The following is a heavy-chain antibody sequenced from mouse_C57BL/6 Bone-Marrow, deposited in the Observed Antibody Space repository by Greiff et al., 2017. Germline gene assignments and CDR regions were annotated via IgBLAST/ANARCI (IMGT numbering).Heavy chain of an antibody. CDR3: ARHYYSNYWYFDV. D-gene: IGHD2-5*01. Sequence: VQLQQPGAELVKPGASVKMSCKASGYTFTSYWITWVKQRPGQGLEWIGDIYPGSGSTNYNEKFKSKATLTVDTSSSTAYMQLSSLASEDSAVYYCARHYYSNYWYFDVWGTGTTVTVSS. J-gene: IGHJ1*03. V-gene: IGHV1-55*01. CDR2: IYPGSGST. CDR1: GYTFTSYW.